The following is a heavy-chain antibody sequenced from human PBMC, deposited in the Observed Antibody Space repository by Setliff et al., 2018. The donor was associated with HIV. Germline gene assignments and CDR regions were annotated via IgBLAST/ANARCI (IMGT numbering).Heavy chain of an antibody. J-gene: IGHJ4*02. D-gene: IGHD2-21*01. CDR2: IIPIFGAA. V-gene: IGHV1-69*13. CDR3: VAEMADGIYYFDY. CDR1: GGTFSTYA. Sequence: SVKVSCKASGGTFSTYAISWVRQAPGQGLEWMGGIIPIFGAANYAQKFQGRVTITADVSTGIGYMEINRLRSDDTAVYYCVAEMADGIYYFDYWGQGTLVTVSS.